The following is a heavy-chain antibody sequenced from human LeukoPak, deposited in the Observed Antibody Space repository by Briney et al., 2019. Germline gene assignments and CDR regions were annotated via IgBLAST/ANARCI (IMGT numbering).Heavy chain of an antibody. CDR3: ARDSRYCSGGSCFFWFDP. CDR2: INPNSGGT. CDR1: GYTFTGYY. Sequence: ASVKVSCKASGYTFTGYYMHWVRQAPGQGLEWMGWINPNSGGTNYAQKFQGRVTMTRDTSISTAYMELSRLRSDDTAVYYCARDSRYCSGGSCFFWFDPWGQGTLATVSS. V-gene: IGHV1-2*02. D-gene: IGHD2-15*01. J-gene: IGHJ5*02.